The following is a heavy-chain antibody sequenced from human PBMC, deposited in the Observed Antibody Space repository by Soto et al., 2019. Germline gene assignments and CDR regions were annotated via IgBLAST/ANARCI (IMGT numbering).Heavy chain of an antibody. D-gene: IGHD2-15*01. CDR3: AKIPKYCSGGSCFYYYYGMDV. CDR2: ISGSGGST. CDR1: GFTFSSYA. Sequence: EVQLLESGGGLVQPGGSLRLSCAASGFTFSSYAMSWVRQAPGKGLEWVSAISGSGGSTYYADSVKGRFTISRDNSKNTLYLQMNCLRAEDTAVYYCAKIPKYCSGGSCFYYYYGMDVWGQGTTVTVSS. V-gene: IGHV3-23*01. J-gene: IGHJ6*02.